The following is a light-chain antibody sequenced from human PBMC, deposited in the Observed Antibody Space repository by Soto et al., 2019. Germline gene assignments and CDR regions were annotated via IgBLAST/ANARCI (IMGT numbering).Light chain of an antibody. CDR1: QNITSL. CDR3: QQDGSPLT. CDR2: DAS. J-gene: IGKJ5*01. Sequence: DFQMTQSPATLSASVGDRVTISCRASQNITSLLAWFQQNPGQARKLLIDDASSVESGVPQWFSSSGSGTEFTLTISRLEPEDFAEYYCQQDGSPLTFGQGTRLEI. V-gene: IGKV1-5*01.